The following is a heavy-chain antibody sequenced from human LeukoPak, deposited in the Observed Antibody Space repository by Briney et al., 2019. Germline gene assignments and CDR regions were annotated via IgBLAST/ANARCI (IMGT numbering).Heavy chain of an antibody. CDR2: INHGGST. Sequence: SETLSLTCAVYGGSFSGYYWSWIRQPPGEGLEWIGEINHGGSTNYNPSLKSRVTISVDTSKNQFSLMLSSVTAADTAVYYCARLKRPNRGSYIYYYYMDVWGKGTTVTVSS. D-gene: IGHD1-26*01. CDR1: GGSFSGYY. CDR3: ARLKRPNRGSYIYYYYMDV. V-gene: IGHV4-34*01. J-gene: IGHJ6*03.